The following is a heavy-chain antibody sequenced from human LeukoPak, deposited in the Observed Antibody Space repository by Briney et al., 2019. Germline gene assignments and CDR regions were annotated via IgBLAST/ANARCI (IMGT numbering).Heavy chain of an antibody. CDR1: GITFSSYA. V-gene: IGHV3-30-3*01. CDR3: ASRKSLIY. Sequence: GGSLRLSCAASGITFSSYAMHWVRQAPGKGLEWVAVISYDGSNKYYADSVKGRFTISRDNSKNTLYLQMNSLRAEDTAVYYCASRKSLIYWGQGTLVTVSS. CDR2: ISYDGSNK. J-gene: IGHJ4*02.